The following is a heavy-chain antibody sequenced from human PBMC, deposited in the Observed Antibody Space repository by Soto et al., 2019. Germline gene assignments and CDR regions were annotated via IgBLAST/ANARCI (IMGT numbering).Heavy chain of an antibody. CDR2: INHSGST. V-gene: IGHV4-34*01. CDR1: GGSFSGYY. D-gene: IGHD2-2*01. CDR3: AILPSHCSSTSCQGEGGWFDP. J-gene: IGHJ5*02. Sequence: QVQLQQWGAGLLKPSETLSLTCAVYGGSFSGYYWSWIRQPPGKGLEWIGEINHSGSTNYNPSLKSRVTISLDTSKNQFSLKLSSVTAADTAVYYCAILPSHCSSTSCQGEGGWFDPWGQGTLVTVSS.